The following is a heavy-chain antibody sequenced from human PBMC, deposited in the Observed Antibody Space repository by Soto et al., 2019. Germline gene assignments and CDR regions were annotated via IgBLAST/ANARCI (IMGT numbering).Heavy chain of an antibody. CDR3: AGTTSHYWYYMDV. Sequence: SQTLSLTCAISGDSVSSNSAAWNWIRQSPSRGLEWLGRTYYRSRWYNDYAVSVRSRITVNPDTSKNQFSLQLTSVTPEVTAVYYCAGTTSHYWYYMDVWGKGTTVTVSS. J-gene: IGHJ6*03. CDR1: GDSVSSNSAA. V-gene: IGHV6-1*01. CDR2: TYYRSRWYN. D-gene: IGHD1-7*01.